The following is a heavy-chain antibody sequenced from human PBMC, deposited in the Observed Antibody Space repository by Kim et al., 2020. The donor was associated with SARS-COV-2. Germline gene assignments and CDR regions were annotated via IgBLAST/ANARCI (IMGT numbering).Heavy chain of an antibody. CDR3: ARYYDSSGYYYDYYYGMDV. J-gene: IGHJ6*01. CDR1: GGTFSSYA. CDR2: IIPIFGTA. Sequence: SVKVSCKASGGTFSSYAISWVRQAPGQGLEWMGGIIPIFGTANYAQKFQGRVTITADESTSTAYMELSSLRSEDTAVYYCARYYDSSGYYYDYYYGMDVWGQGTTVTVSS. V-gene: IGHV1-69*13. D-gene: IGHD3-22*01.